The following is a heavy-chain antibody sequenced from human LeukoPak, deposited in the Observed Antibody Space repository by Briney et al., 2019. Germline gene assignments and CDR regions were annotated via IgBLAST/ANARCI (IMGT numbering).Heavy chain of an antibody. Sequence: ASVTVSCKVSRYTLTELSMHWVRQAPGKGLEWMGGFDPEDGETIYAQKFQGRVTMTEDTSTDTAYMELNSLRSEDTAVYYCATDSDPWGPAAGTIDYWGQGTLVTVSS. CDR2: FDPEDGET. CDR1: RYTLTELS. D-gene: IGHD6-13*01. V-gene: IGHV1-24*01. CDR3: ATDSDPWGPAAGTIDY. J-gene: IGHJ4*02.